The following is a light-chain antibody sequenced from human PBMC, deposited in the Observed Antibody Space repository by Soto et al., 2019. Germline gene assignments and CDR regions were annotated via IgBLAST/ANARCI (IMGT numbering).Light chain of an antibody. CDR1: PSVSSY. CDR2: DAS. V-gene: IGKV3-11*01. J-gene: IGKJ1*01. Sequence: EIVLTQSPATLSLSPGEKATLSCRASPSVSSYLAWYQQKPGQAPRLLMSDASIRATGIPARFSGTGSETEFTPTITRLEPEDFAVYYCQQRSNWPWTFGQGTKVEIK. CDR3: QQRSNWPWT.